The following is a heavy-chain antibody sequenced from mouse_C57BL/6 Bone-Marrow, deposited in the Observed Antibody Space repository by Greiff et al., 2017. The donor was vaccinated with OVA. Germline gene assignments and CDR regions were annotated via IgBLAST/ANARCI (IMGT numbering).Heavy chain of an antibody. Sequence: QVQLQQPGAELVKPGASVKMSCKASGYTFPSYWITWVKQRPGQGLEWIGDIYPGSGSTNYNEKFKSKATLTVDTSSSPAYMQLTSLTSEDSAVYYCARGYGNPFDYWGQGTTLTVSS. D-gene: IGHD2-1*01. V-gene: IGHV1-55*01. J-gene: IGHJ2*01. CDR3: ARGYGNPFDY. CDR2: IYPGSGST. CDR1: GYTFPSYW.